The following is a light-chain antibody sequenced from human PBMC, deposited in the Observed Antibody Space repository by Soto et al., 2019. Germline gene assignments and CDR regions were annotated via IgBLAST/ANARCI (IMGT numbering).Light chain of an antibody. CDR2: DVT. V-gene: IGLV2-14*03. J-gene: IGLJ1*01. Sequence: QSALTQPASVSGSPGQSITISCTGTSSDVGGFNYVSWYQQHPGKAPKLMIYDVTNRPSGVPYRFSGSKSGNTASLTISGLQAEDEADYYCNSYAGSSTDVFGTGTKLTVL. CDR3: NSYAGSSTDV. CDR1: SSDVGGFNY.